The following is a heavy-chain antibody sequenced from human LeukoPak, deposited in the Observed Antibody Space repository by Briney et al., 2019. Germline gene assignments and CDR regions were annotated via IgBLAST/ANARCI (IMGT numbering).Heavy chain of an antibody. J-gene: IGHJ4*02. Sequence: PSETLSLTCAVCGGSFSGYYWSWIRQPPGKGLEWIGEINHSGNTNYNPSLKSRVTISVDTSKNQFSLKLSSVTAADTAVYYCARGPFGLDDYWGQGTLVTVSS. D-gene: IGHD3/OR15-3a*01. CDR3: ARGPFGLDDY. CDR2: INHSGNT. CDR1: GGSFSGYY. V-gene: IGHV4-34*01.